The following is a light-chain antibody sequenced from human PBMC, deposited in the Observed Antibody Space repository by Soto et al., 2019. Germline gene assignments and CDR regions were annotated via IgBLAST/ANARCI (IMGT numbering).Light chain of an antibody. CDR2: AAS. CDR1: QSVSSNF. V-gene: IGKV3-20*01. CDR3: QQYSRSPFT. Sequence: EIVLTQSPGTLSLSPGERATLSCRASQSVSSNFLTWYQQKPGQATRLLIYAASSRATGIPDRCSGSGSGTDFTLTISRLEPEDFAVYYCQQYSRSPFTFGRGTKVDIK. J-gene: IGKJ3*01.